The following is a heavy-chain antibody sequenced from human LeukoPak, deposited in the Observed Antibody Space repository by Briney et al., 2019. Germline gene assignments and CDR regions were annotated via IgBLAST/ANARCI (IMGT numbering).Heavy chain of an antibody. Sequence: SETLSLTCAVSGGSISSGTYYWGWVRQPPGEGRGWLGSISYSGTTYYNASLKSRVTLSVDTSKNLFSLNLRSVTAADTAVYYCARISRPADRTAGPYNMDVWGKGTTVTVSS. CDR1: GGSISSGTYY. CDR3: ARISRPADRTAGPYNMDV. CDR2: ISYSGTT. J-gene: IGHJ6*03. V-gene: IGHV4-39*01.